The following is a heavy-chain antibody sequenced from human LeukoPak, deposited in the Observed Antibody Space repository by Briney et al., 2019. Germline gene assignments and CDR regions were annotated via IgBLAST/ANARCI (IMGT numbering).Heavy chain of an antibody. CDR1: GYTLTELS. J-gene: IGHJ6*03. CDR2: FDPEGGET. V-gene: IGHV1-24*01. Sequence: ASVKVSCKVSGYTLTELSMHWVRQAPGKGLEWMGGFDPEGGETIYAQKFQGRVTMTEDTSTDTAYMELSSLRSEDTAVYYCATSSGNWIQPQYYYYYMDVWGKGTTVTVSS. D-gene: IGHD1-20*01. CDR3: ATSSGNWIQPQYYYYYMDV.